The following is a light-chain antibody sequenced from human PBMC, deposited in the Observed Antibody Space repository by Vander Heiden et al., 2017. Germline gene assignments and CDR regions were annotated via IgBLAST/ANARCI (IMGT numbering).Light chain of an antibody. Sequence: LPQPASVSGSPVQSLTLSCTGTSSDVGGYNYVSWYQQPPGKAPTLMIYEVSTRPPGVSNRFSGSKSGNTASLTISGLQAEDEADYYCSAYTSSSTWVFGGGTKLTVL. V-gene: IGLV2-14*01. CDR2: EVS. J-gene: IGLJ3*02. CDR1: SSDVGGYNY. CDR3: SAYTSSSTWV.